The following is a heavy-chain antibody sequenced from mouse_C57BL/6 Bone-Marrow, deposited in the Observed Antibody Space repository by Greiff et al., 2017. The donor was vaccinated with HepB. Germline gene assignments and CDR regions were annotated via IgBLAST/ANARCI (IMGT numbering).Heavy chain of an antibody. CDR2: IDPSDSYT. CDR1: GYTFTSYW. D-gene: IGHD2-4*01. Sequence: QVQLKQPGAELVRPGTSVKLSCKASGYTFTSYWMHWVKQRPGQGLEWIGVIDPSDSYTNYNQKFKGKATLTVDTSSSTAYMQLSSLTSEDSAVYYCARTLYDYDGDYWDQGTTLTVSS. CDR3: ARTLYDYDGDY. J-gene: IGHJ2*01. V-gene: IGHV1-59*01.